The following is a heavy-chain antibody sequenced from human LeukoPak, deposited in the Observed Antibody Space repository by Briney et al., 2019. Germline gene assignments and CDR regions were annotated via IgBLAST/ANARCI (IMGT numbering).Heavy chain of an antibody. V-gene: IGHV3-30*04. J-gene: IGHJ4*02. D-gene: IGHD3-22*01. CDR2: ISYDGSNK. CDR3: ARTYDSSGYYLFPVDY. CDR1: GFTFSSYA. Sequence: PGGSLRLSCAASGFTFSSYATHWVRQAPGKGLEWVAVISYDGSNKYYADSVKGRFTISRDNSKNTLYLQMNSLRAEDTAVYYCARTYDSSGYYLFPVDYWGQGTLVTVSS.